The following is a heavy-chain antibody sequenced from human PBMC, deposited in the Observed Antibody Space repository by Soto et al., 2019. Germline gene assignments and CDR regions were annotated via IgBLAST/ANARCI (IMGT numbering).Heavy chain of an antibody. CDR2: IDWDDDK. Sequence: GPTLVNPTQTLTLTCTFSGFSLSTSGMCVRWTRQPPGKALEWLARIDWDDDKYYSKSLKTRLTISKNTSKNRVDLTTAYMYPMDTATYYCATILSLADRPYYYYYMDVWGKGTTVTVSS. D-gene: IGHD6-6*01. CDR1: GFSLSTSGMC. CDR3: ATILSLADRPYYYYYMDV. V-gene: IGHV2-70*11. J-gene: IGHJ6*03.